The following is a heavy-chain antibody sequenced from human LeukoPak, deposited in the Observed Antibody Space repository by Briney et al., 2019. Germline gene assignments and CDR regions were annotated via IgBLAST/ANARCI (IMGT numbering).Heavy chain of an antibody. J-gene: IGHJ4*02. D-gene: IGHD4-17*01. V-gene: IGHV1-8*03. Sequence: ASVKVSCKASGYTFTSYDINWVRQATGQGLEWMGWMNPNSGNTGYAQKFQGRVTITRNTSISTAYMELSSLRSEDTAVYYCACPLWYGDYNFDYWGQGTLVTVSS. CDR1: GYTFTSYD. CDR3: ACPLWYGDYNFDY. CDR2: MNPNSGNT.